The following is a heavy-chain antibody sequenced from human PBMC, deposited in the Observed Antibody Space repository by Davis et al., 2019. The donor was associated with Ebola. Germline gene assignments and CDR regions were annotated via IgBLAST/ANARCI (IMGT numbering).Heavy chain of an antibody. CDR3: AKPHYGDDEVLYYYYYYGMDV. CDR1: GFTFSRSA. V-gene: IGHV3-23*01. D-gene: IGHD4-17*01. CDR2: ISGSGRST. J-gene: IGHJ6*04. Sequence: GGSLRLSCAASGFTFSRSAMSWVRHAPGKGLEWVSAISGSGRSTYYADSVKGRFTISRDNSKNTLYLQMNSLRAEDTAVYYCAKPHYGDDEVLYYYYYYGMDVWGKGTTVTVSS.